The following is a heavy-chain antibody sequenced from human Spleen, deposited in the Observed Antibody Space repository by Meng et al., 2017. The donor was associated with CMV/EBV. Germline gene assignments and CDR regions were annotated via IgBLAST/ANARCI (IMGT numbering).Heavy chain of an antibody. CDR2: IYNSGAT. D-gene: IGHD3-3*01. CDR3: ARAQASYEFWSGWNY. J-gene: IGHJ4*02. Sequence: SETLSLTCSVSGGSITSGYFYWTWIRQHPGKGLEWIGYIYNSGATYYNPSLKSRVTISVDTSKNQVSLKLSSVTAADTAVYYCARAQASYEFWSGWNYWGQGTLVTVSS. CDR1: GGSITSGYFY. V-gene: IGHV4-31*03.